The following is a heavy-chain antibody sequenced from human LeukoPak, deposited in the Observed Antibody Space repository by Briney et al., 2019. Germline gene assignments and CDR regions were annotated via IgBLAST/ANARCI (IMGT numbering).Heavy chain of an antibody. CDR1: GFTFSSYA. CDR2: ISDGGGST. Sequence: SGGSLRLSCAASGFTFSSYAMSWVRQVPGKGLEWVSVISDGGGSTYYADSVKGRFTISRDNSKNTLYLQMNSLRAEDTAVYYCAKGRGTTTSCYDYWGQGTLVTVSS. CDR3: AKGRGTTTSCYDY. D-gene: IGHD2-2*01. V-gene: IGHV3-23*01. J-gene: IGHJ4*02.